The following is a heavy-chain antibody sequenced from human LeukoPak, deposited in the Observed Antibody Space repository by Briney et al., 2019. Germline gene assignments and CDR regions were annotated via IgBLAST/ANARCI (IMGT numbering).Heavy chain of an antibody. D-gene: IGHD3-16*01. V-gene: IGHV3-74*01. J-gene: IGHJ5*02. CDR1: GFTFSSYW. CDR2: INSDGSIT. CDR3: VREFGKIDGGT. Sequence: GGSLRLSCAASGFTFSSYWMHWVRQAPGKGLVWVSLINSDGSITSDADSVKGRFTISRDNAKNTLFLQMNSLRAEDTAVYYCVREFGKIDGGTWGQGTLVTVSS.